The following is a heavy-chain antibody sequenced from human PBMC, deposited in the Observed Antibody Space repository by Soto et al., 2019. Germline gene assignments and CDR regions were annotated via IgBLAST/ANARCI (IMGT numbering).Heavy chain of an antibody. J-gene: IGHJ4*02. V-gene: IGHV1-18*01. CDR2: ISAYNGNT. CDR1: GYTFTNFV. D-gene: IGHD3-9*01. Sequence: ASVKVSCKASGYTFTNFVISWVRQAPGQGLEWMGWISAYNGNTNYAQKFQGRVTMTTDTSTSTAYMELRSLRSDDTAVYYCARDPRMNYDILTGYYIPLDYWGQGTQVTVSS. CDR3: ARDPRMNYDILTGYYIPLDY.